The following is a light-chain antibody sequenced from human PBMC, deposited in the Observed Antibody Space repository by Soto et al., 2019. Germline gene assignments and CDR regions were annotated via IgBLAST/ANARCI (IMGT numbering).Light chain of an antibody. CDR3: QQANTFPLT. Sequence: DIQMTQSPSSVSASVGDRVTITCRASQRIASWLAWYQQIPGKAPKLLIYAASSLQSGVQSRFSGSGSGTDFTLTISSLLPEDVATYYCQQANTFPLTFGGGTKVEIK. J-gene: IGKJ4*01. V-gene: IGKV1-12*01. CDR2: AAS. CDR1: QRIASW.